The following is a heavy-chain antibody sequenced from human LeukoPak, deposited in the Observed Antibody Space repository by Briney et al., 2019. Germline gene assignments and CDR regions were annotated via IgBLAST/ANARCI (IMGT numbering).Heavy chain of an antibody. V-gene: IGHV4-39*07. Sequence: PSQTLSLTCTVSGGSISSGSYYWGWIRQPPGKGLEWIGSVYHSGSTYYNPSLKSRVTISVDTSKNQFSLKLSSVTAADTAVYYCARIGAITGPFDYWGQGTLVTVSS. CDR1: GGSISSGSYY. J-gene: IGHJ4*02. CDR2: VYHSGST. D-gene: IGHD3-22*01. CDR3: ARIGAITGPFDY.